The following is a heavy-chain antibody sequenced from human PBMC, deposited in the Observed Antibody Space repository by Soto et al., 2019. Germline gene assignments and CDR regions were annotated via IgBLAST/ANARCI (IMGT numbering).Heavy chain of an antibody. D-gene: IGHD6-13*01. V-gene: IGHV1-69*01. CDR3: ASGASRWYPYFFDS. J-gene: IGHJ4*02. Sequence: QAQVVQSGAEVRKPGSSVKLSCKASEGTFNSYAIAWVRQAPGQGLEWMGGIIPYYNTLNYAQKFQDRVRITADDSTITDYMELSSLRSDDTAVYFCASGASRWYPYFFDSWAQGTLVTVSS. CDR2: IIPYYNTL. CDR1: EGTFNSYA.